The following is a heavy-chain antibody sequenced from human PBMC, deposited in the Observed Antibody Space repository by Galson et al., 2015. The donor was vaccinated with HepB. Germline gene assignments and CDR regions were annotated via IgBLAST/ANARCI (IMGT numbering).Heavy chain of an antibody. D-gene: IGHD6-19*01. CDR2: ISSSGSPI. V-gene: IGHV3-11*01. J-gene: IGHJ3*02. CDR1: GFTFSDYY. Sequence: SLRLSCAASGFTFSDYYMSWIRQAPGKGLEWVPYISSSGSPIYYADSVKGRFTISRDNAKNSLYLQMNSLRAEDTAVYYCAREGYSSGGFAFDIWGQGTMVTVSS. CDR3: AREGYSSGGFAFDI.